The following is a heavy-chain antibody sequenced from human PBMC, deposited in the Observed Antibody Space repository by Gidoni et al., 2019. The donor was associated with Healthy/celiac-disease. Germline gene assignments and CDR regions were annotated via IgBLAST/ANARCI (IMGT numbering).Heavy chain of an antibody. V-gene: IGHV4-59*01. J-gene: IGHJ6*03. CDR1: GGSISSYS. D-gene: IGHD3-3*01. CDR3: ARVGIDFWSGRFYYYYYMDV. CDR2: IYYSGST. Sequence: QVQLQESGPGLVKPSETLSLTCTVSGGSISSYSWSWIRQPPGKGLEWIGYIYYSGSTNYNPSLKSRVTISVDTSKNQFSLKLSSVTAADTAVYYCARVGIDFWSGRFYYYYYMDVWGKGTTVTVSS.